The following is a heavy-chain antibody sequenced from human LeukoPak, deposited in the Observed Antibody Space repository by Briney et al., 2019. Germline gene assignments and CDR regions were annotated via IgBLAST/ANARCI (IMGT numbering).Heavy chain of an antibody. CDR1: GYTFTGYY. V-gene: IGHV1-2*02. CDR2: INPNSGGT. J-gene: IGHJ4*02. D-gene: IGHD3-22*01. Sequence: ASVKVSYKASGYTFTGYYMHWVRQAPGQGLEWMGWINPNSGGTNYAQKFQGRVTMTRDTSISTAYMELSRLRSDDAALYYCARDTGSYYDPTYIDYWGQGTLVTVSS. CDR3: ARDTGSYYDPTYIDY.